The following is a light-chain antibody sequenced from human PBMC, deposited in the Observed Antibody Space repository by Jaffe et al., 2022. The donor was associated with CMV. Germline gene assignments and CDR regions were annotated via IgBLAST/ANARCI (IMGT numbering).Light chain of an antibody. CDR1: SSNIGTKY. CDR3: AAWDDSLSGIV. J-gene: IGLJ1*01. CDR2: RTN. Sequence: QSVVTQSPSASGTPGQRVTISCSGSSSNIGTKYVSWYQQLPGTAPKLLVYRTNQRPSGVPDRFSGSKSGTSASLAISGLRSEDEGDYYCAAWDDSLSGIVFGTGTKVTVL. V-gene: IGLV1-47*01.